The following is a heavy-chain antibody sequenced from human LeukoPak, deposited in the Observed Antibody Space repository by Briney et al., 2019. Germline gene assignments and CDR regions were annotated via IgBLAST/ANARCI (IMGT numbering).Heavy chain of an antibody. CDR3: AVRTMVRGLRQTFDY. D-gene: IGHD3-10*01. J-gene: IGHJ4*02. V-gene: IGHV1-24*01. CDR1: GYTLTELS. Sequence: ASVKVSCKVSGYTLTELSMHWVRQAPGKGLEWMGGFDPEDGETIYAQKFQGRVTMTEDTSTDTAYMELSSLRSEDTAVYYCAVRTMVRGLRQTFDYWGQGTLVTVSS. CDR2: FDPEDGET.